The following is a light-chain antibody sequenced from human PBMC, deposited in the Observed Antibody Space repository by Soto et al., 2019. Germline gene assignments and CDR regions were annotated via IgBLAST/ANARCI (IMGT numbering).Light chain of an antibody. J-gene: IGKJ5*01. V-gene: IGKV3-20*01. Sequence: IVMTQSPATLSVSPGERATLSCRASQSVSSSYLAWYQQKPGQAPRLLIYGASSRATGIPDRFSGSGSGTDFTLTISRLEPEDFAAYYCQQYGSSPPITFGQGTRLEIK. CDR2: GAS. CDR1: QSVSSSY. CDR3: QQYGSSPPIT.